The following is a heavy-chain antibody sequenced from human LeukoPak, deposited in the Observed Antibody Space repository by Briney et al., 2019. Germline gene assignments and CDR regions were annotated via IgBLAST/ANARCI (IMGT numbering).Heavy chain of an antibody. V-gene: IGHV3-74*01. D-gene: IGHD6-19*01. CDR3: ARVINSGWLGELSD. CDR1: GFTFSTYW. J-gene: IGHJ4*02. CDR2: INSDGSST. Sequence: TGGSPRLACAASGFTFSTYWMHWVRQAPGKGLVWVSRINSDGSSTTYADSVKGRFTISRDNAKNTLYLQMNSLRAEDTAVYYCARVINSGWLGELSDWGQGTLVTVSS.